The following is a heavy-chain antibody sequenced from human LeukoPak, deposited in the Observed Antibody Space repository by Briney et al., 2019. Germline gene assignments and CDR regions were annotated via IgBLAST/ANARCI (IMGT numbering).Heavy chain of an antibody. Sequence: SGPTLVKPTQTLTLTCTFSGFSLSTSGVGVGWIRQPPGKALEWLALIYWNDDKRYSPSLKSRLTITKDTSKNQVVLTMTNMDPVDTATYYRARNDDYGDYWGQGTLVTVSS. CDR3: ARNDDYGDY. CDR2: IYWNDDK. CDR1: GFSLSTSGVG. D-gene: IGHD3-3*01. J-gene: IGHJ4*02. V-gene: IGHV2-5*01.